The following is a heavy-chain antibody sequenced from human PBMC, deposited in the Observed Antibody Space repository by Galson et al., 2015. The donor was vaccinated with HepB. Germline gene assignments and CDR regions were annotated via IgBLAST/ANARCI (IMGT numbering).Heavy chain of an antibody. D-gene: IGHD4-17*01. CDR3: ARDTSYVDSSLYY. J-gene: IGHJ4*02. V-gene: IGHV1-18*01. Sequence: SVKVSCKASGYTFINYGISWVRQAPGQRLEWMGWISAYNGKTKYAQKFQGRVTMTTDTSTSTAYMELRSLRSDDTAVYYCARDTSYVDSSLYYWGQGSLVTVSS. CDR1: GYTFINYG. CDR2: ISAYNGKT.